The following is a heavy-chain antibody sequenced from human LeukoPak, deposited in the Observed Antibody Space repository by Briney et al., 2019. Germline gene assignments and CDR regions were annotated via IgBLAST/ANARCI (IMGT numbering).Heavy chain of an antibody. CDR2: INHSGST. Sequence: SQTLSLTCTVSGGSISSGGYYWSWIRQHPGKGLEWIGEINHSGSTNYNPSLKSRVTISVDTSKNQFSLKLSSVTAADTAVYYCASRGYSYAQRWVYFDYWGQGTLVTVSS. CDR1: GGSISSGGYY. D-gene: IGHD5-18*01. J-gene: IGHJ4*02. V-gene: IGHV4-31*03. CDR3: ASRGYSYAQRWVYFDY.